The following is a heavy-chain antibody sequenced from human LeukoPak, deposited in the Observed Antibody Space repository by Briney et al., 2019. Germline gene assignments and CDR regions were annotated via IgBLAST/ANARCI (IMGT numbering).Heavy chain of an antibody. Sequence: PSETLSLTCTVSGGSISSYYWSWIRQPAGKGLEWIGRIYTSGSTNYNPSLKSRVTISVDTSKNQFSLKLSSVTAADTAVYYCARSIAVADPINWFDPWGQGTLVTVSS. CDR2: IYTSGST. J-gene: IGHJ5*02. V-gene: IGHV4-4*07. CDR1: GGSISSYY. CDR3: ARSIAVADPINWFDP. D-gene: IGHD6-19*01.